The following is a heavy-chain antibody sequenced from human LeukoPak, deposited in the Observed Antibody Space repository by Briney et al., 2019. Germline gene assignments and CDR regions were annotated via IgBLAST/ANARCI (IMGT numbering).Heavy chain of an antibody. J-gene: IGHJ4*02. Sequence: PGGSLRLSCAASGFTSSVYNMNWVRQAPGKGLEWVSSISSNSIYTYYADSVKGRFTISRDDAADSLYLQMNSLRAEDTAVYYCAACSSNCYVSYYWGQGTLVTVSS. CDR3: AACSSNCYVSYY. D-gene: IGHD2-2*01. CDR2: ISSNSIYT. V-gene: IGHV3-21*01. CDR1: GFTSSVYN.